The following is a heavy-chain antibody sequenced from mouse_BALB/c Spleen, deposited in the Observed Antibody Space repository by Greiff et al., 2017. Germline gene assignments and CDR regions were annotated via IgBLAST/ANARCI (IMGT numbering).Heavy chain of an antibody. J-gene: IGHJ2*01. CDR2: ISYSGST. V-gene: IGHV3-2*02. D-gene: IGHD1-2*01. CDR1: GYSITSDYA. CDR3: AREATAYYFDY. Sequence: EVQLVESGPGLVKPSQSLSLTCTVTGYSITSDYAWNWIRQFPGNKLEWMGYISYSGSTSYNPSLKSRISITRDTSKNQFFLQLNSVTTEDTATYYCAREATAYYFDYWGQGTTLTVSS.